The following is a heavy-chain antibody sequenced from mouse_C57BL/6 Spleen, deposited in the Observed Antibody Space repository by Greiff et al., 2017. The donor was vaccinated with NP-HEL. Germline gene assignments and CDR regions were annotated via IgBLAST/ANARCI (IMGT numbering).Heavy chain of an antibody. CDR3: AREGCSGYVWCYEV. V-gene: IGHV14-2*01. Sequence: EVQLQQSGAELVKPGASVKLSCTASGFNIKDYYMHWVKQRTEQGLEWIGRIDPDGGETKYAPKFQGKATITADTSSNTAYLQLSSLTSEDTAVYYCAREGCSGYVWCYEVWGTGTTGTVSS. CDR2: IDPDGGET. J-gene: IGHJ1*03. CDR1: GFNIKDYY. D-gene: IGHD3-2*02.